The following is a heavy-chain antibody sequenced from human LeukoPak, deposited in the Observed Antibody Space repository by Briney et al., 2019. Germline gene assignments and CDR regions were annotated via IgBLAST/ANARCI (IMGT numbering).Heavy chain of an antibody. CDR3: ARHVRVGYTRHYYYYYYMDV. V-gene: IGHV4-39*01. D-gene: IGHD5-24*01. CDR1: GGSISSSSYY. J-gene: IGHJ6*03. CDR2: IYYSGST. Sequence: SETLSLTCTVSGGSISSSSYYWGWIRQPPGKGLEWIGSIYYSGSTYYNPSLKSRVAISVDTSKNQFSLKLSSVTAADTAVYYCARHVRVGYTRHYYYYYYMDVWGKGTTVTISS.